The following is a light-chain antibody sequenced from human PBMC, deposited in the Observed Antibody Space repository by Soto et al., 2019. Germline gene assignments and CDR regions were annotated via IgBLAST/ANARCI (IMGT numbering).Light chain of an antibody. Sequence: EIVLAQSPATLSLSPGDRATLSCRASQSVSSNLAWYQQKPGQAPRLLVYGASTRPTGIPTRFSGSGSGTEFTLTISSLQSEDFAVYYCQQYNNWPLWTFGQGTKVDIK. CDR3: QQYNNWPLWT. CDR2: GAS. CDR1: QSVSSN. V-gene: IGKV3-15*01. J-gene: IGKJ1*01.